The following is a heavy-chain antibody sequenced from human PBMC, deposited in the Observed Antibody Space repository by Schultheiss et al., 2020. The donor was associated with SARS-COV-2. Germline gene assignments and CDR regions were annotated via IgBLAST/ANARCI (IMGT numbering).Heavy chain of an antibody. D-gene: IGHD2/OR15-2a*01. J-gene: IGHJ4*03. CDR3: AKDLYGSRWYFDF. V-gene: IGHV3-30*02. CDR1: GFTFSSYV. CDR2: IHYDGSNK. Sequence: GESLKISCAASGFTFSSYVMHWVRQAPGKGLEWVAFIHYDGSNKYYADSVKGRFTISRDNSKNTLYLQMNSLGAEDTAVYYCAKDLYGSRWYFDFWGQGTTVTVSS.